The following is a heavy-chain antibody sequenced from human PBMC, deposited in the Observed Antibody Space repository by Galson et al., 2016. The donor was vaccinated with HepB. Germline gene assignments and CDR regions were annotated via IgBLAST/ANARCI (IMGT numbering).Heavy chain of an antibody. D-gene: IGHD2-15*01. CDR3: ARAAYCSGGACYHAFDH. J-gene: IGHJ4*02. Sequence: SLRLSCAASGFTFSDYCMDWVRQTPGKGLEWVGRTRNKANGYTREYAASVKGRLSIPRDDSKNSLYLQMNSLRSEDTAVYYCARAAYCSGGACYHAFDHWGQGTLVTVSS. CDR2: TRNKANGYTR. CDR1: GFTFSDYC. V-gene: IGHV3-72*01.